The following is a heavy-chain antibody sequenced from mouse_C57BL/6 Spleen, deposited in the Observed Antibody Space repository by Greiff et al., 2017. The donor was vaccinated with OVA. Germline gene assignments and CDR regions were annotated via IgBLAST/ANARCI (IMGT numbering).Heavy chain of an antibody. Sequence: QVQLQQSGPELVKPGASVKLSCKASGYTFTSYDINWVKQRPGQGLEWIGWIYPRDGSTKYNEKLKGKATLTVATSSSSAYMELHSLTSEDSAVYFGARPGPGYDENYFDYWGQGTTLTVSS. V-gene: IGHV1-85*01. CDR3: ARPGPGYDENYFDY. CDR1: GYTFTSYD. J-gene: IGHJ2*01. CDR2: IYPRDGST. D-gene: IGHD2-14*01.